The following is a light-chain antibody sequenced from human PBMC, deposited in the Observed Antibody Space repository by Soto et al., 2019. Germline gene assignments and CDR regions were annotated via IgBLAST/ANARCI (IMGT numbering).Light chain of an antibody. J-gene: IGKJ2*01. CDR2: GAS. Sequence: EIVLTQSPGTLSLSPGERATLSCRASQTVSSTYLAWYQHKPGQAPSLLIYGASSRATGIPDRFSGSGSGTDFTLTISRLEPEDFSVYYCHQYGGSPPYTFGQGTKLEIK. CDR1: QTVSSTY. CDR3: HQYGGSPPYT. V-gene: IGKV3-20*01.